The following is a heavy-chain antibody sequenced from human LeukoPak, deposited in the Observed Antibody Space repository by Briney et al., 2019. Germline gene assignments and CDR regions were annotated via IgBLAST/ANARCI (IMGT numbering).Heavy chain of an antibody. D-gene: IGHD2-8*01. CDR2: VQYDGSNE. V-gene: IGHV3-30*02. J-gene: IGHJ6*03. Sequence: GGSLRLSCAASGFTFSSYWMSWVRQAPGKGLEWVAYVQYDGSNEQYADSVKGRFSISRDSSKNILYLQMNSLRGEDTAVYYCAKDRCSNGVGCYYYYMDVWGKGTTVTISS. CDR3: AKDRCSNGVGCYYYYMDV. CDR1: GFTFSSYW.